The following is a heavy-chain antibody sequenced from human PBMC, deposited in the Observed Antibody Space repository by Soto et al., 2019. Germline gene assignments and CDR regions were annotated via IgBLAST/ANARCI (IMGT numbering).Heavy chain of an antibody. Sequence: SETLCLTCTFSVGSISSDYWNWIRQPPGKGLEWIGYVYHSWSTKYNPSLKSRVTISVDTSKNQLSLKLNSVTAADTAVYYCARFGTSPNGNWFDPWGQGTLVTVSS. D-gene: IGHD3-10*01. J-gene: IGHJ5*02. CDR3: ARFGTSPNGNWFDP. CDR1: VGSISSDY. V-gene: IGHV4-59*01. CDR2: VYHSWST.